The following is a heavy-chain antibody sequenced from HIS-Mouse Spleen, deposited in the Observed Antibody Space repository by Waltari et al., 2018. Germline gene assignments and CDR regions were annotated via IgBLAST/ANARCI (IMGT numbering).Heavy chain of an antibody. D-gene: IGHD6-13*01. V-gene: IGHV4-39*07. Sequence: QLQLQESGPGLVKPSETLSLTCTVSGGSISSSSYYWGWIRQPPGKGLEWIGGIYYSGGHYYNQSLQSRVPISVDPSKNQFSLKLGSVTAADTAVYYCAREIPYSSSWYDWYFDLWGRGTLVTVSS. J-gene: IGHJ2*01. CDR2: IYYSGGH. CDR1: GGSISSSSYY. CDR3: AREIPYSSSWYDWYFDL.